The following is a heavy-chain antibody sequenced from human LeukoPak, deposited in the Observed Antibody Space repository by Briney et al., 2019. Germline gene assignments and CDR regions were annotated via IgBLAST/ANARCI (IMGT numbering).Heavy chain of an antibody. CDR1: GFTFSSYN. CDR3: AKAGYSSGWWFDP. D-gene: IGHD6-19*01. Sequence: GGSLRLSCAASGFTFSSYNMNWVRQAPGKGLEWVSSISSSSSYIYYADSVKGRFTISRDNAKNSLYLQMNSLRAEDTAVYYCAKAGYSSGWWFDPWGQGTLVTVSS. J-gene: IGHJ5*02. CDR2: ISSSSSYI. V-gene: IGHV3-21*01.